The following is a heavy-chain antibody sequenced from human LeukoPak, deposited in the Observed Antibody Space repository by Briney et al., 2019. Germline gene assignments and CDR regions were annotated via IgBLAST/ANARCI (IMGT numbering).Heavy chain of an antibody. J-gene: IGHJ4*02. CDR3: AQGGGDSHFDY. CDR2: IYYSGST. Sequence: PSQTLSLTCTVSGGSISSGDYYWSWIRQPPGMGLEWIGYIYYSGSTYYNPSLKSRVTISVDTSKNQFSLKLSSVTAADTAVYYCAQGGGDSHFDYWGQGTLVTVSS. V-gene: IGHV4-30-4*08. D-gene: IGHD2-21*01. CDR1: GGSISSGDYY.